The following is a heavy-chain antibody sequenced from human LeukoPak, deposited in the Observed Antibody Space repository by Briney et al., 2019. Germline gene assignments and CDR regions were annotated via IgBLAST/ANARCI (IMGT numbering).Heavy chain of an antibody. Sequence: SETLSLTCTVSGGSISSYYWNWIRQPPGKGLEWIGEINHSGSTNYNPSLKSRVTISVDTSKNQFSLKLSSVTAADTAVYYCARDSGTTGEVKFDPWGQGTLVTVSS. V-gene: IGHV4-34*01. CDR2: INHSGST. CDR3: ARDSGTTGEVKFDP. J-gene: IGHJ5*02. CDR1: GGSISSYY. D-gene: IGHD3-10*01.